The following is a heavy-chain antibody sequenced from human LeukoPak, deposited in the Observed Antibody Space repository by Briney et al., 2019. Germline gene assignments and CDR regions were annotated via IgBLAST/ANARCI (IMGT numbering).Heavy chain of an antibody. CDR3: ARDIFTMVRGQRGGFDP. CDR1: GYTFTGYY. CDR2: INPNSGGT. D-gene: IGHD3-10*01. J-gene: IGHJ5*02. Sequence: ASVKVSCKASGYTFTGYYMHWVRQAPGQGLEWMGWINPNSGGTNYAQKFQGRVTMTTDTSTSTAYMELRSLRSDDTAVYYCARDIFTMVRGQRGGFDPWGQGTLVTVSS. V-gene: IGHV1-2*02.